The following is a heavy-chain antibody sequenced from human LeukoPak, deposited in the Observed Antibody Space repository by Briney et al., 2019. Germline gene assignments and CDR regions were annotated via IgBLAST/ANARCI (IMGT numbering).Heavy chain of an antibody. Sequence: GGSLRLSCAASGFSFSSYNMNWVRQAPGKGLEWVSYISSSSSTTHYADSVKGRFTISRDNAKNSLYLQMNSLRDEDTAVYYCARDSWGGNYDDYFDYWGQGTLVTVSS. CDR1: GFSFSSYN. D-gene: IGHD3-16*01. CDR3: ARDSWGGNYDDYFDY. CDR2: ISSSSSTT. V-gene: IGHV3-48*02. J-gene: IGHJ4*02.